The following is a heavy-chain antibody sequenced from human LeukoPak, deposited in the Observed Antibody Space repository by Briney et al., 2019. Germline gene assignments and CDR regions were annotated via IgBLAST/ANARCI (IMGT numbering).Heavy chain of an antibody. V-gene: IGHV3-30*02. CDR3: AQLLPPYDP. Sequence: GGSLRLSCAASGFTFSSYGMHWVRQAPGKGLEWVAFIRYDGNNKHYADSVKGRVTISRDNSKNTLYLQMNSLKPDDTAVYYCAQLLPPYDPWGQGPLVTVSS. J-gene: IGHJ5*02. CDR2: IRYDGNNK. CDR1: GFTFSSYG. D-gene: IGHD2/OR15-2a*01.